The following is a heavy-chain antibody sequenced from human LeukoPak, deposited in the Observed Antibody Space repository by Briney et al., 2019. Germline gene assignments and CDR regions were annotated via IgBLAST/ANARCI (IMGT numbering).Heavy chain of an antibody. CDR1: GGSISSYY. J-gene: IGHJ4*02. Sequence: SETLSLTCTVSGGSISSYYWSWIRQPPGKGLEWIGYIYYSGSTNYNPSLKGRVTISVETSKNEFSLKLRSVTAADTAVYYCARVTGYRIEDYFDYWGQGTLVTVSS. CDR2: IYYSGST. V-gene: IGHV4-59*01. D-gene: IGHD6-13*01. CDR3: ARVTGYRIEDYFDY.